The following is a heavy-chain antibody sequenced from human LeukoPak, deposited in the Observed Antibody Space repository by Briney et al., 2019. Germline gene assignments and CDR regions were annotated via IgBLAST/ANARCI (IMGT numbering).Heavy chain of an antibody. J-gene: IGHJ5*02. CDR3: ARDHCTSSACYYDNWFDP. CDR1: GYTFTNYG. CDR2: ISTYNGNT. D-gene: IGHD2-2*01. Sequence: ASVKLSCKASGYTFTNYGISWVRQAPGQSLERMGWISTYNGNTNYAEHLLSRVTMTTGTSTSTAYMELRSLRSDDSAVYYCARDHCTSSACYYDNWFDPWGPGTLVTVSS. V-gene: IGHV1-18*01.